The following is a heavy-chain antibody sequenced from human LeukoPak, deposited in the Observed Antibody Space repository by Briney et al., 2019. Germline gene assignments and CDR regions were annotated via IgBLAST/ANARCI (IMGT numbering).Heavy chain of an antibody. CDR2: IYYSGST. D-gene: IGHD6-19*01. J-gene: IGHJ4*02. CDR3: ARLNRWLAPFGY. Sequence: SETLSLTCTVSGGSISSSSYYWGWIRQPPGKGLEWIGSIYYSGSTYYNPSLKSRVTISVDTSKNQFSLKLSSVTAADTAVYYCARLNRWLAPFGYWGQGTLVTVSS. V-gene: IGHV4-39*01. CDR1: GGSISSSSYY.